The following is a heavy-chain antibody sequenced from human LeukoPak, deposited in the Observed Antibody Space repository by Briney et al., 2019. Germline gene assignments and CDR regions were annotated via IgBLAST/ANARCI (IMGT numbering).Heavy chain of an antibody. D-gene: IGHD1-26*01. CDR2: IYSCGST. CDR1: GVTVSNNY. Sequence: AGGSLRLSCAASGVTVSNNYMSWVRQAPGKGLEWVSVIYSCGSTYYADSAKGRFTISRDNSKNTLYLQMNSLRAEDTAVYYCARVGEGAAKDGGQGTLVTVSS. V-gene: IGHV3-53*01. J-gene: IGHJ4*02. CDR3: ARVGEGAAKD.